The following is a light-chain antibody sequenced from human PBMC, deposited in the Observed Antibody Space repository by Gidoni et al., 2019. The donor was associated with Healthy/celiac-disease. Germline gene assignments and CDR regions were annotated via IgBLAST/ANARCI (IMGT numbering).Light chain of an antibody. Sequence: DIQMTQSPSTLSASVGDRVTITCRASQSISSWLAWYQRKPGKAPKLLIYKASSLESGVPSRFSGSGSGTEFTLTISSLQPDDFATYYCQQYGFTFGPGTKVDIK. CDR2: KAS. V-gene: IGKV1-5*03. CDR1: QSISSW. J-gene: IGKJ3*01. CDR3: QQYGFT.